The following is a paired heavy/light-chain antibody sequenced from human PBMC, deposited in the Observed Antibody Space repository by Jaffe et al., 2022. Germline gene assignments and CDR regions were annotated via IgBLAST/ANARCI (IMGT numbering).Heavy chain of an antibody. CDR3: ARSPPLSSSWNLI. J-gene: IGHJ4*02. Sequence: QVQLVQSGAEVKKPGASVKVSCKASGYTFSNYYMHWVRQAPGQGLEWMGIIIPSGGTTTYAQKFQGRVTMTRDTSTSTVYMELSSLRSEDTAVYYCARSPPLSSSWNLIWGQGTLVTVSS. CDR2: IIPSGGTT. CDR1: GYTFSNYY. D-gene: IGHD6-13*01. V-gene: IGHV1-46*03.
Light chain of an antibody. CDR3: QQYNSFPWT. J-gene: IGKJ1*01. CDR1: QTISTW. Sequence: DIQMTQSPSTLSASVGDRVTITCRASQTISTWLAWYQQKPGKAPKLLIYQASNLKNGVPSRFSGSGSGTEFTLTISSLQPDDFTTYYCQQYNSFPWTFGQGTKVEIK. CDR2: QAS. V-gene: IGKV1-5*03.